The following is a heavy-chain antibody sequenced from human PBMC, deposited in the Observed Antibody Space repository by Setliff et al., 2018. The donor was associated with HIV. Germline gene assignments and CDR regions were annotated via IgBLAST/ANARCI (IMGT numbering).Heavy chain of an antibody. CDR2: IVDSGAT. J-gene: IGHJ4*02. CDR1: GGSLTNYY. Sequence: SETLSLTCALYGGSLTNYYWTWIRKSPGKGLEWIGEIVDSGATTYNPSLKSRVTISVDTSKNQFSLKLSSVTAADTAVYYCARANFWSGYYGYWGQGTLVTVSS. CDR3: ARANFWSGYYGY. D-gene: IGHD3-3*01. V-gene: IGHV4-34*12.